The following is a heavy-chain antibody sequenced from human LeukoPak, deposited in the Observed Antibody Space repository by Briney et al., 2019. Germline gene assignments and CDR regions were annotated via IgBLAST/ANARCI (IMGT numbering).Heavy chain of an antibody. V-gene: IGHV1-2*02. CDR2: INPDNGGT. J-gene: IGHJ5*02. CDR1: GYTFTDYY. Sequence: GASVKVSCRASGYTFTDYYIHWVRQAPGQGLAWMGWINPDNGGTNYAQKFQGRVTMTRDTSIRTVYMDLSRLRSDDTAVFYCTREARVGNWFDPWGQGTQVTVSS. D-gene: IGHD2-2*01. CDR3: TREARVGNWFDP.